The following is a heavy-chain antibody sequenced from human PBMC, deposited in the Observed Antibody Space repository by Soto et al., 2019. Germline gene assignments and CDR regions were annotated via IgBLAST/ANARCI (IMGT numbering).Heavy chain of an antibody. CDR3: AQASGWELLYWFDP. Sequence: QITLKESGPTLVKPTQTLTLTCTFSGFSLSTSGVGVGWIRPPPGKGLEWLALICWDDDKRDSPSLKSRLTITKDTSKNQVVLTMTNMDPVDTATYYCAQASGWELLYWFDPWGQGTLVTVSS. V-gene: IGHV2-5*02. CDR1: GFSLSTSGVG. CDR2: ICWDDDK. J-gene: IGHJ5*02. D-gene: IGHD3-10*01.